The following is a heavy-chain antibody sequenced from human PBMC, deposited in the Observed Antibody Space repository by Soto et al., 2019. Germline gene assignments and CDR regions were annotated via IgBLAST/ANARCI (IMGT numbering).Heavy chain of an antibody. CDR1: GGTFSSYA. D-gene: IGHD2-2*01. V-gene: IGHV1-69*12. Sequence: QVQLVQSGAEVKKPGSSVKVSCKASGGTFSSYAISWVRQAPGQGLEWMGGIIPIFGTANYAQKFQGRVTITADESTSTGYRELSSLRSEDTAVYYCASGDIVFVPAARYNWFDPWGQGTLVTVSS. J-gene: IGHJ5*02. CDR2: IIPIFGTA. CDR3: ASGDIVFVPAARYNWFDP.